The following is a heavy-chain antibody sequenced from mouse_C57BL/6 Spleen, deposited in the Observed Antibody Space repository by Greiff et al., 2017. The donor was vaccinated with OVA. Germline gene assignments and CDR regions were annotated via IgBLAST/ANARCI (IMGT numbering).Heavy chain of an antibody. CDR3: TIPRPFAY. CDR1: GFNIKDDY. J-gene: IGHJ3*01. V-gene: IGHV14-4*01. Sequence: VQLKESGAELVRPGASVKLSCTASGFNIKDDYMHWVKQRPEQGLEWIGWIDPENGDTEYASKFQGKATITADTSSNTAYLQLSSLTSEDTAVYYCTIPRPFAYWGQGTLVTVSA. CDR2: IDPENGDT.